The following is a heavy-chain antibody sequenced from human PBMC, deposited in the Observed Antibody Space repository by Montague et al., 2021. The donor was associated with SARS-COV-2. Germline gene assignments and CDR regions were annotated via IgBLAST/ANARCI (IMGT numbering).Heavy chain of an antibody. CDR2: IIREVTET. CDR3: VREVWWSFDL. Sequence: SLRLSCAASGFSYTIHYMSWVRQAPGKGLQWIAKIIREVTETYYADSVGGRFIVSRDNAKKSMTLEMHSLTVDDTAVYYCVREVWWSFDLWGQGPQSPSHQ. V-gene: IGHV3-7*03. J-gene: IGHJ4*02. D-gene: IGHD2-8*02. CDR1: GFSYTIHY.